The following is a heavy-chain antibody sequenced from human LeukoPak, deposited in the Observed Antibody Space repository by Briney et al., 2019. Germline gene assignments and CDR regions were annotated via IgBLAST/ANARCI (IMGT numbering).Heavy chain of an antibody. Sequence: ASVKVSCKASGYTFTNYYVHWVRQAPGQGLEWMGIINPSGGSTSYAQKFQGRVTMIRDMSTSTVYMELSSLRSEDTAVYYCARDSEQFLSGNYHGSLDYWGQGTLVTVSS. CDR3: ARDSEQFLSGNYHGSLDY. J-gene: IGHJ4*02. CDR2: INPSGGST. D-gene: IGHD1-26*01. V-gene: IGHV1-46*01. CDR1: GYTFTNYY.